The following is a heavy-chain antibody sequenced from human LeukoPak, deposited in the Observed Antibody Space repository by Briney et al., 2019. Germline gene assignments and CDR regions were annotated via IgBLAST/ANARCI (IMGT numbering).Heavy chain of an antibody. J-gene: IGHJ4*02. D-gene: IGHD3-10*01. CDR1: GDSITNYY. CDR3: ARLDYGSGSWIDF. V-gene: IGHV4-59*01. Sequence: SETLSLTCSVSGDSITNYYWNWIRQPPGKGLEWIGYIFYTGTTNCSPSLKSRVTISIDTSKSQFALKLSSVTAADTAVYYCARLDYGSGSWIDFWGQGTLVTVSS. CDR2: IFYTGTT.